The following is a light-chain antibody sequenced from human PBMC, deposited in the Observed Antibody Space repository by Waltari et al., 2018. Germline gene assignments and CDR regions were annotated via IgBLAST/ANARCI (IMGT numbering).Light chain of an antibody. Sequence: QSALTQPASVSGSPGQSITISCTGTSSDVGGYDYVSWYQQHPGKAPKLMIYDVSNRPSGVSNLSSGSKSGNTASLTISGLQAEDEADYYCSSYTTGSTLVVFGGGTKLTVL. CDR3: SSYTTGSTLVV. CDR2: DVS. J-gene: IGLJ2*01. V-gene: IGLV2-14*03. CDR1: SSDVGGYDY.